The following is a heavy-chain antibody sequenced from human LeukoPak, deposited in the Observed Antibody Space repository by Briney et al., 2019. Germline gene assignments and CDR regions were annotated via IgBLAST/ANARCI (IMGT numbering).Heavy chain of an antibody. CDR3: ARVLGDIVATIVY. D-gene: IGHD5-12*01. CDR1: GYTFTCYY. Sequence: ASVKVSCKASGYTFTCYYMHWVRQAPGQGLEWMGWINPNSGGTNYAQKFQGRVTMTRDTSISTAYMELSRLRSDDTAVYYCARVLGDIVATIVYWGQGTLVTVSS. V-gene: IGHV1-2*02. J-gene: IGHJ4*02. CDR2: INPNSGGT.